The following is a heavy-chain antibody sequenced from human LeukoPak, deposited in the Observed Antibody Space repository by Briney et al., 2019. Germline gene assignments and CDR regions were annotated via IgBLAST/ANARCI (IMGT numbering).Heavy chain of an antibody. D-gene: IGHD3-22*01. CDR3: ARGSHYYDSSGYFMDAFDI. V-gene: IGHV1-18*01. J-gene: IGHJ3*02. Sequence: ASVKVSCKASGYTFTSYGISWVRQAAGQGLEWMGWISAYNGNTNYAQKLQGRVTMTTDTSTSTAYMELSSLRSEDTAVYYCARGSHYYDSSGYFMDAFDIWGQGTMVTVSS. CDR2: ISAYNGNT. CDR1: GYTFTSYG.